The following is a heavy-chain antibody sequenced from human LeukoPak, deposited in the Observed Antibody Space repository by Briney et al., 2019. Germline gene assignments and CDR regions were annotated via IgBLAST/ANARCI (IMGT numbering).Heavy chain of an antibody. V-gene: IGHV4-39*07. J-gene: IGHJ4*02. Sequence: GSLRLSCAASGFTFSSYEINWVRQPPGKGLEWIGSIYYSGSTYYNPSLKSRVTRSVDTSKNEFSLKLSSVTAADTAVYYCARDSSSWYFSLDYWGQGTLVTVSS. CDR1: GFTFSSYE. D-gene: IGHD6-13*01. CDR2: IYYSGST. CDR3: ARDSSSWYFSLDY.